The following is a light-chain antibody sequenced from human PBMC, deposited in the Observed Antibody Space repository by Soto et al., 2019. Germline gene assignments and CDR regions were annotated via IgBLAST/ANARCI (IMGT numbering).Light chain of an antibody. CDR3: QQYDNSPLT. J-gene: IGKJ4*01. Sequence: EIVLTQSPGGLSLYQGERASLSCRASQSFSSSYLAWYQQKPGQAPRLLIYGASSRVTGIPDRFSGSGSGTDFTLTISRLEPEDFAVYYCQQYDNSPLTFGGGTKVDIK. CDR1: QSFSSSY. V-gene: IGKV3-20*01. CDR2: GAS.